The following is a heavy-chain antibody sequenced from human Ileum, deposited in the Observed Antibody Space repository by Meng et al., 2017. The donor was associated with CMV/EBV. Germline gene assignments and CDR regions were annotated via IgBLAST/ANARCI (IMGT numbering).Heavy chain of an antibody. CDR2: LYWDGDR. V-gene: IGHV2-5*02. CDR1: SLASPAEG. J-gene: IGHJ2*01. D-gene: IGHD4-17*01. CDR3: AHRPTTVSFYWYFDV. Sequence: SLASPAEGVGWIRQHTGKALEWIALLYWDGDRRLSPSLRNRLTITKDTSKNQVVLTLTNMDSADTGTYYCAHRPTTVSFYWYFDVWGRGTLVTVSS.